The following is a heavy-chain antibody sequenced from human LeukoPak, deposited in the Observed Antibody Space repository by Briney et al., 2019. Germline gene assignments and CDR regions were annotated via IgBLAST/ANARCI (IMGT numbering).Heavy chain of an antibody. Sequence: SETLSLTCTVYGGSFSGYYWSWIRQPPGKGLEWIGEINHSGSTNYNPSLKSRVTISVDTSKNQFSLKLSSVTAADTAVYYCARVYSGYALYWGQGTLVTVSS. J-gene: IGHJ4*02. CDR3: ARVYSGYALY. V-gene: IGHV4-34*01. CDR2: INHSGST. D-gene: IGHD5-12*01. CDR1: GGSFSGYY.